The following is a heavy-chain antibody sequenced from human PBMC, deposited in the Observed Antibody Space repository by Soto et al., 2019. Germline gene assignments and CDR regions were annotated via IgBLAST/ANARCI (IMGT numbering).Heavy chain of an antibody. CDR1: GFTFSISP. V-gene: IGHV3-30-3*01. Sequence: QVQLVESGGGVVQPGRSLRLSCAASGFTFSISPMHWVRQAPGKGLEWVAVISYDGSNKNYADSVKGRFTISRDNSKNNLSLQMNSPIAEDTAVYHCARDGPGTLLEGGMGYYFDYWGQGTLVTVSS. D-gene: IGHD3-3*02. J-gene: IGHJ4*02. CDR3: ARDGPGTLLEGGMGYYFDY. CDR2: ISYDGSNK.